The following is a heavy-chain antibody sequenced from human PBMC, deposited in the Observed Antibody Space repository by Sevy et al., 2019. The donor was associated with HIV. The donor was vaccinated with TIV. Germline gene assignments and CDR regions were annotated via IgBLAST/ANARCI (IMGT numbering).Heavy chain of an antibody. J-gene: IGHJ3*02. CDR3: ASNGAHYDFWSGYYLNDAFDI. D-gene: IGHD3-3*01. V-gene: IGHV1-8*01. CDR2: MNPNSGNT. Sequence: ASVKVSCKASGYTFTSYDINWVRQATGQGLEWMGWMNPNSGNTGYAQKFKGRVTMTRNTSISTAYMERSSLRSEDTAVYYCASNGAHYDFWSGYYLNDAFDIWGQGTMVTVSS. CDR1: GYTFTSYD.